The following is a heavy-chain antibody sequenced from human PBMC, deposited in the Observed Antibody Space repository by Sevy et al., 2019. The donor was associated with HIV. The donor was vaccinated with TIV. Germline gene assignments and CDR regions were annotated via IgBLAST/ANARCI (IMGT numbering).Heavy chain of an antibody. J-gene: IGHJ5*02. V-gene: IGHV4-4*07. D-gene: IGHD6-19*01. CDR2: IYSNGNS. Sequence: SETLSLTCTVSGGSITSYSWSWIRQPAGKGLEWLGRIYSNGNSNYNPSLKSRVTMSVDTSKNQFSLKLTSVNAADTAVYFCAREGGASSAWFENWFGPWAREPWSPSPQ. CDR1: GGSITSYS. CDR3: AREGGASSAWFENWFGP.